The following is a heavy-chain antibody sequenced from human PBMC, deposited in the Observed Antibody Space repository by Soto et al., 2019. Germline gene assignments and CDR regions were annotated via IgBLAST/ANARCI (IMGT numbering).Heavy chain of an antibody. Sequence: GGSLRLSCAASGFTFGSYNMNWVRQAPGKGLEWVSSISSSSSYIYYADSVKGRFTISRDNAKNSLYLQMNSLGVDDTALYYCAGGSSLDYWGQGALVTVSS. CDR2: ISSSSSYI. V-gene: IGHV3-21*01. J-gene: IGHJ4*02. CDR3: AGGSSLDY. CDR1: GFTFGSYN. D-gene: IGHD3-10*01.